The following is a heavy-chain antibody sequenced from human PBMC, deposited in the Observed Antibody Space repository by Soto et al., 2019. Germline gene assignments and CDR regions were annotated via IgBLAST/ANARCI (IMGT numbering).Heavy chain of an antibody. CDR2: ISYDGKNK. J-gene: IGHJ6*02. D-gene: IGHD3-10*01. Sequence: QVQLVESGGSVVQPGTSLRLSCAASGFTFSSYALHWVRQAPGKGLEWVAVISYDGKNKFYADSVKGRFDLSRDNAKNTLYLQMNSLRGDDTAVYYCARDTPRSRRAYEYGSNYYYHYGLDVWGQGTTVTVFS. V-gene: IGHV3-30*09. CDR1: GFTFSSYA. CDR3: ARDTPRSRRAYEYGSNYYYHYGLDV.